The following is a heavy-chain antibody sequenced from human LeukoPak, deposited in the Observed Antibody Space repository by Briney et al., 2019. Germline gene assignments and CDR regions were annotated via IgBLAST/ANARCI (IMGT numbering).Heavy chain of an antibody. Sequence: GGSLRLSCAASGFTFNNYAMSWVRQAPGKGLEWVSTISGYGGSTYHADSVKGRFTISRDNSKNTLYLQMNSLRAEDTAVYYCAKDAYDISGYCPYWGQGTLVTVCS. CDR2: ISGYGGST. J-gene: IGHJ4*02. D-gene: IGHD3-22*01. V-gene: IGHV3-23*01. CDR3: AKDAYDISGYCPY. CDR1: GFTFNNYA.